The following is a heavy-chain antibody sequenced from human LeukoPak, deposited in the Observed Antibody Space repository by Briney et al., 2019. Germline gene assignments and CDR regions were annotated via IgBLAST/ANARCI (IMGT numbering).Heavy chain of an antibody. D-gene: IGHD1-26*01. J-gene: IGHJ4*02. CDR3: ARAPQPLVGKPREGHDHPDY. V-gene: IGHV3-23*01. Sequence: GGSLRLSCAASGFTFSSYAMSWVRQAPGKGLEGVSAISGSGGSTYYADSVKGRFTISRDNSKNTLYLQMNSLRAEDTAVYYCARAPQPLVGKPREGHDHPDYWGQGTLVTVSS. CDR1: GFTFSSYA. CDR2: ISGSGGST.